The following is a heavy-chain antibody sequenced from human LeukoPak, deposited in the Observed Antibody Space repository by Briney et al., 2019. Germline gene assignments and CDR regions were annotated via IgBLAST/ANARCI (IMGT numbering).Heavy chain of an antibody. V-gene: IGHV1-46*02. D-gene: IGHD6-19*01. CDR3: ARQGTYSSAIGMGY. J-gene: IGHJ4*02. CDR2: INPSGGST. Sequence: ASVKVSCKASGYTFNNHYMYWVRQAPGKGLEWRGVINPSGGSTSYAQKFQGRVTMTRDTSTRTVYMEVNSLRSEDTAVYYCARQGTYSSAIGMGYWGQGTLVTVSS. CDR1: GYTFNNHY.